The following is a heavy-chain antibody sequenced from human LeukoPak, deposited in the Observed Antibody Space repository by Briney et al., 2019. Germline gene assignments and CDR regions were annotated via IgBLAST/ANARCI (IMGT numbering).Heavy chain of an antibody. CDR2: IKQDGSEK. D-gene: IGHD2-2*01. CDR3: ARDRYCSSANCYYYYYYMDV. V-gene: IGHV3-7*01. CDR1: RFTFSNYW. J-gene: IGHJ6*03. Sequence: GSLRLSCEASRFTFSNYWMSWVRQAPGKGLEWVANIKQDGSEKYYVDSVKGRFTISRDNAKNSLYLQMNSLRAEDTAVYYCARDRYCSSANCYYYYYYMDVWGKGTTVTVSS.